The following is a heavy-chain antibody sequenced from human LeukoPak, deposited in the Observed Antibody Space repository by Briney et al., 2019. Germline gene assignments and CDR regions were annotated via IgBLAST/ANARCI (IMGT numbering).Heavy chain of an antibody. CDR1: GFTFSSYG. CDR3: AKWDYYGSGSH. Sequence: PGGSLRLSCAASGFTFSSYGMHWVRQAPGKGLEWVAVISYDGSNKYYADSVKGRFTISRDNSKNTLYLQMNSLRAEDTAVYYCAKWDYYGSGSHWGQGTMVTVSS. J-gene: IGHJ3*01. D-gene: IGHD3-10*01. CDR2: ISYDGSNK. V-gene: IGHV3-30*18.